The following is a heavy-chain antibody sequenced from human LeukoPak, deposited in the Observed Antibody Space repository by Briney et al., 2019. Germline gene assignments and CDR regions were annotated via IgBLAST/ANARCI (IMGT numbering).Heavy chain of an antibody. CDR1: GGSINSYY. CDR2: IYYSGST. V-gene: IGHV4-59*01. Sequence: PSETPSLTCTVSGGSINSYYWSWIRQPPGKGLEWIGYIYYSGSTNYNPSLKSRVTISVDTSKNQFSLKLSSVTAADTAVYYCARTPLPATVTNEEGWFDPWGQGTLVTVSS. J-gene: IGHJ5*02. CDR3: ARTPLPATVTNEEGWFDP. D-gene: IGHD4-17*01.